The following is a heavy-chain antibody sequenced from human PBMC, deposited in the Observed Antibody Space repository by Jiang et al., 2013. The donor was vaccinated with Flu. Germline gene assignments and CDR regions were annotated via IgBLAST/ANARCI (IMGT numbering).Heavy chain of an antibody. V-gene: IGHV3-48*03. J-gene: IGHJ3*02. Sequence: KGLEWVSYISSSGSTIYYADSVKGRFTISRDNAKNSLYLQMNSLRAEDTAVYYCARLRRNAFDIWGQGTMVTVSS. CDR2: ISSSGSTI. CDR3: ARLRRNAFDI.